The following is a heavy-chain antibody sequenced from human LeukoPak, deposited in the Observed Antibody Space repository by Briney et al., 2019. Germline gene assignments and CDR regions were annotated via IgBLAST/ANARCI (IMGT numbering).Heavy chain of an antibody. CDR2: IYCSGST. V-gene: IGHV4-59*01. Sequence: SETLSLTCTVSGGSISSYYWSWIRQPPGKGLEWIGYIYCSGSTNYNPSLKSRVTISVDTSKNQFSLKLSSVTAADTAVYYCASYSNDFWSGQHYFDFWGQGTLVTVSS. J-gene: IGHJ4*02. CDR1: GGSISSYY. CDR3: ASYSNDFWSGQHYFDF. D-gene: IGHD3-3*01.